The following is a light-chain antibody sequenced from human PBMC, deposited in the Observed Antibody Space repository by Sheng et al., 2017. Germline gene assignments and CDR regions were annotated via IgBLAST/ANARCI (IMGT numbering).Light chain of an antibody. V-gene: IGKV3-20*01. CDR2: GAS. CDR3: QQLNSYPLT. J-gene: IGKJ4*01. CDR1: QTVSSSS. Sequence: EIVLTQSPGTLSLSPGERATLSCRASQTVSSSSLAWYQQKPGQAPRLLIYGASYRAAGIPDRFSGSGSGTDFTLSISRLEPEDFATYYCQQLNSYPLTFGGGTKVEIK.